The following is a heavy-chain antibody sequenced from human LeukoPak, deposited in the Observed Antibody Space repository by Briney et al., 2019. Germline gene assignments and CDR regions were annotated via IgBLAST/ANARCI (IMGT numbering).Heavy chain of an antibody. Sequence: PGTSLRLSCAASGFTFSSYGMNWVRQAPGKGLEWVAVISYDGTNKFYVDSLRGRFTISRGNSKNTLYLQMNSLRAEDTAVYYCAKDGYYGSGTYPDYWGQGTLVTVSS. J-gene: IGHJ4*02. CDR1: GFTFSSYG. CDR2: ISYDGTNK. V-gene: IGHV3-30*18. D-gene: IGHD3-10*01. CDR3: AKDGYYGSGTYPDY.